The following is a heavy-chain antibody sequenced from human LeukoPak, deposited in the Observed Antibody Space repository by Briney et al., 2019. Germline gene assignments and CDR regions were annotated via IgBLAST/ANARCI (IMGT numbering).Heavy chain of an antibody. D-gene: IGHD2-2*01. Sequence: GGSLRLSCAASGFLFGGHAMVWIRQAPGKGLECVSSIHSSATYITYADSVRGRFTISRDNDENSLFLDMNDLRAEDTAVYYCARAAIRVDFFDSWGQGTLVAVSS. V-gene: IGHV3-21*06. CDR2: IHSSATYI. CDR3: ARAAIRVDFFDS. J-gene: IGHJ4*02. CDR1: GFLFGGHA.